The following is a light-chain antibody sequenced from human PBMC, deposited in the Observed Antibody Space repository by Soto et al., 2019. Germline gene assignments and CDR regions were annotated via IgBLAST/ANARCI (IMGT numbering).Light chain of an antibody. CDR2: DLT. V-gene: IGLV2-14*03. Sequence: QSALTQPASVSGSPGQSITIPCSGTRNDIGGYNYVSWSQQLPGKAPKLIIYDLTNRPSGVAFRFSASKSGNTTSLTISGLQAEDEAGYHCSSYSSTSTRRVFGAGTQLTVL. CDR1: RNDIGGYNY. J-gene: IGLJ7*01. CDR3: SSYSSTSTRRV.